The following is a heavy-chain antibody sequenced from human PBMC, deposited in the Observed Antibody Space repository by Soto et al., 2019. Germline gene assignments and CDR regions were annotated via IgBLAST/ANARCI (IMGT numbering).Heavy chain of an antibody. D-gene: IGHD5-12*01. J-gene: IGHJ5*02. CDR2: IIIIFGTT. CDR1: GGTFSSHT. CDR3: AIDRGEMATILVA. V-gene: IGHV1-69*06. Sequence: SVKVSCKASGGTFSSHTISWVRQAPGQGLEWMGGIIIIFGTTNYAQKFQGRVTLTADKSTSTVYMELRSLRSEDSAIYYCAIDRGEMATILVALGEGTLITVSS.